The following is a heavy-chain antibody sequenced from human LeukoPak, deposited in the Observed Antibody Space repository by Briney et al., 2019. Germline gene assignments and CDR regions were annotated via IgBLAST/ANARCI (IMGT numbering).Heavy chain of an antibody. J-gene: IGHJ6*02. D-gene: IGHD3-10*01. CDR2: IGTAGDT. CDR1: GFTFSSYD. Sequence: GGSLRLSCAASGFTFSSYDMHWVRQTTGKGLEWVSAIGTAGDTYYPGSVKGRFTISRENAKNSLYLQMSSLRAGDTAVYYCARRLGTMIRGFINYYYAMDVWGQGTTVTVSS. CDR3: ARRLGTMIRGFINYYYAMDV. V-gene: IGHV3-13*04.